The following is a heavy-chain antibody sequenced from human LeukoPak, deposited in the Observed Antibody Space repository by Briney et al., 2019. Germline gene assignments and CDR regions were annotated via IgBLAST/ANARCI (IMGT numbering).Heavy chain of an antibody. D-gene: IGHD4/OR15-4a*01. V-gene: IGHV4-34*01. CDR2: INHSGST. CDR1: GGSFSGYY. CDR3: ARRAGAYSHPNDY. J-gene: IGHJ4*02. Sequence: SETLSLTCAVYGGSFSGYYWSWIRQPPGKGLEWIGEINHSGSTNYNPSLKSRVTISVDTSKNQFSLKLSSVTAADTAVYYCARRAGAYSHPNDYWGQGTLVTVSS.